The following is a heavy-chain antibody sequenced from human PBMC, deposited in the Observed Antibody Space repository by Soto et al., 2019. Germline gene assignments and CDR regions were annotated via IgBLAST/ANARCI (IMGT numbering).Heavy chain of an antibody. CDR2: IIPIFGTA. V-gene: IGHV1-69*13. D-gene: IGHD4-17*01. Sequence: ASVKVSCKASGGTFSSYAISWVRHAPGQGLEWMGGIIPIFGTANYAQKFQGRVTITADESTSTAYMELSSLRSEDTAVYYCAGPGYGGNSGRFDPWGQGTLVTVSS. CDR1: GGTFSSYA. J-gene: IGHJ5*02. CDR3: AGPGYGGNSGRFDP.